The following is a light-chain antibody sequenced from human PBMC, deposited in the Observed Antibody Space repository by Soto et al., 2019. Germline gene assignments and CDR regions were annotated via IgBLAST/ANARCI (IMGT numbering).Light chain of an antibody. CDR3: QQRSSWPT. Sequence: EIVLTQSPATLSLSPGERATLSCRASQSVSSYLAWYQQRPGQAPRLLIYDASNRATGIPDRFSGSGSGTDFTLTISSLEPEDFAVYYCQQRSSWPTFGGGTKVEIK. J-gene: IGKJ4*01. CDR1: QSVSSY. CDR2: DAS. V-gene: IGKV3-11*01.